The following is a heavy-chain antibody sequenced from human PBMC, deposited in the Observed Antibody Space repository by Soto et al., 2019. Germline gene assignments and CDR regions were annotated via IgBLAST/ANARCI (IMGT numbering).Heavy chain of an antibody. V-gene: IGHV4-59*01. CDR1: GGSISSYY. D-gene: IGHD2-8*01. Sequence: NPSETLSLTCTVSGGSISSYYWSWIRQPPGKGLEWIGYIYYSGSTNYNPSLKSRVTISVDTSKNQFSLKLSSVTAADTAVYYCARGKYVDVWGQGTTVTVPS. J-gene: IGHJ6*02. CDR3: ARGKYVDV. CDR2: IYYSGST.